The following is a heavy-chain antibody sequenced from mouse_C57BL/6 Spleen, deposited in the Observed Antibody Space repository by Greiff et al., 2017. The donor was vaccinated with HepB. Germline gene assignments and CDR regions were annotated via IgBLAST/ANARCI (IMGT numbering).Heavy chain of an antibody. CDR3: ASLNWNYAMDY. D-gene: IGHD4-1*01. J-gene: IGHJ4*01. Sequence: QVQLQQSGPGLVQPSQSLSITCTVSGFSLTSYGVHWVRQSPGKGLEWLGVIWSGGSTDYNAAFISRLSISKDNSKSQVFFKMNSLQAYDTAIYYCASLNWNYAMDYWGQGTSVTVSS. V-gene: IGHV2-2*01. CDR1: GFSLTSYG. CDR2: IWSGGST.